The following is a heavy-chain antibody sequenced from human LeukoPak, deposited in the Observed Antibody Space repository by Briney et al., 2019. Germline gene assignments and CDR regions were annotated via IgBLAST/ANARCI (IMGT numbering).Heavy chain of an antibody. D-gene: IGHD2-2*01. CDR1: GFTFSSYG. J-gene: IGHJ4*02. CDR3: TTDRESSTSLDY. V-gene: IGHV3-30*03. Sequence: GRSLRLSCAASGFTFSSYGMHWVRQAPGKGLEWVAVISYDGSNKYYADSVKGRFTISRDNSKNTLYLQMNSLKTEDTAVYYCTTDRESSTSLDYWGQGTLVTVSS. CDR2: ISYDGSNK.